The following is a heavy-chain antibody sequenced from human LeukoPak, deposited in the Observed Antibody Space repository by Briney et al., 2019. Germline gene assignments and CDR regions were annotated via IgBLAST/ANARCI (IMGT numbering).Heavy chain of an antibody. J-gene: IGHJ3*02. V-gene: IGHV3-21*01. CDR3: ARDRVAAAYIIAPAFDI. CDR1: GFTFTSYS. D-gene: IGHD2-2*01. Sequence: GGSLRLSCAASGFTFTSYSMNWVRQAPGKGLEWVSSISSSSSYIYYADSVKGRFTISRDNAKNSLYLQMNRLRAEDTAVYYCARDRVAAAYIIAPAFDIWGQGTMVTVSS. CDR2: ISSSSSYI.